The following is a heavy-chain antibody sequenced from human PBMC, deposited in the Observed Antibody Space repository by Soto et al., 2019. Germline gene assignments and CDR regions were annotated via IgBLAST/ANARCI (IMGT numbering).Heavy chain of an antibody. CDR2: ISGSGGST. V-gene: IGHV3-23*01. D-gene: IGHD3-10*01. Sequence: EVQLLESGGGLVQPGGSLRLSCAASGFTFSSYAMSWVRQAPGKGLEWVSAISGSGGSTYYADSVKGRFTISRDNSKNTLYLQMNSRRAEDTAVYYCARGPRVYGSGNYDYWGQGTLVTVSS. CDR3: ARGPRVYGSGNYDY. CDR1: GFTFSSYA. J-gene: IGHJ4*02.